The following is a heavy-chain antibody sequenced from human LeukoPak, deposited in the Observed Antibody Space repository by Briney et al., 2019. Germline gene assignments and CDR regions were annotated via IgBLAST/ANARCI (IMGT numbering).Heavy chain of an antibody. V-gene: IGHV1-18*01. CDR2: ISGYNDNP. Sequence: VSVKVSCKTSGYTFTNFGISWVRQAPGQGLEWMGWISGYNDNPNYAQKLQGRLTLTTDTSTSTAYMELRSLRSDDTAVYYCAKSLSPIVVGPEHYWGQGTLVTVSS. CDR1: GYTFTNFG. CDR3: AKSLSPIVVGPEHY. D-gene: IGHD3-22*01. J-gene: IGHJ4*02.